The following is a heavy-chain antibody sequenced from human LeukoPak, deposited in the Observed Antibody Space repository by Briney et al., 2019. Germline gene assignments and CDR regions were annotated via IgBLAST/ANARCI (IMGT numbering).Heavy chain of an antibody. V-gene: IGHV3-48*03. D-gene: IGHD1-26*01. CDR1: GFTFSSYE. CDR3: AKEEIVGAYDYFDY. J-gene: IGHJ4*02. CDR2: ISSSGSTI. Sequence: GGSLRLSCAASGFTFSSYEMNWVRQAPGKGLEWVSYISSSGSTIYYADSVKGRFTISRDNSKNTLYLQMNSLRAEDTAVYYCAKEEIVGAYDYFDYWGQGTLVTVSS.